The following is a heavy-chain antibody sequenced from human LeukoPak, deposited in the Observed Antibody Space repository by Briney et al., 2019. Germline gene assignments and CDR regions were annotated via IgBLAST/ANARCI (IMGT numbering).Heavy chain of an antibody. D-gene: IGHD2-15*01. CDR1: GGSISGYS. V-gene: IGHV4-59*08. J-gene: IGHJ5*02. CDR3: ARRMEKNGGYCSGAGCLMVVWFDP. CDR2: TYFSGTT. Sequence: PSETLSLTCTVSGGSISGYSWSWIRQPPGKGLEWIGSTYFSGTTNYNPSLKSRVTISVDTSKNQFSLKLTSVTAADTAVHYCARRMEKNGGYCSGAGCLMVVWFDPWGQGTLVTVSS.